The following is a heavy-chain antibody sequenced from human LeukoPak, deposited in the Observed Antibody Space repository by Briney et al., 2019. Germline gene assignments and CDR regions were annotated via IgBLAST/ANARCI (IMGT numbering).Heavy chain of an antibody. V-gene: IGHV4-59*01. CDR1: GGSISSYY. CDR3: ARVESDAFDI. Sequence: PSQTLSLTCTVSGGSISSYYWSWIRQPPGKGLEWIGYIYYSGSTNYNPSLKSRVTISVDTSKNQFSLKLSSVTAADTAVYYCARVESDAFDIWGQGTMVTVSS. D-gene: IGHD1-1*01. J-gene: IGHJ3*02. CDR2: IYYSGST.